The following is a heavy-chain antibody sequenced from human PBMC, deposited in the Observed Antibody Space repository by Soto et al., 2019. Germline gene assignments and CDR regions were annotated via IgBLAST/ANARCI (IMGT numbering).Heavy chain of an antibody. V-gene: IGHV5-51*01. J-gene: IGHJ4*02. CDR3: ARHGGRLIAPAY. CDR1: GDSFTSYW. Sequence: PRESLTISFASYGDSFTSYWIGWVRQMPGKGLEWMGIIYPGDSDTRYSPSFQGQVAMSVDKSISTAYLQWNSLKASDTAMYYCARHGGRLIAPAYWGQGTLVTVSS. D-gene: IGHD2-2*01. CDR2: IYPGDSDT.